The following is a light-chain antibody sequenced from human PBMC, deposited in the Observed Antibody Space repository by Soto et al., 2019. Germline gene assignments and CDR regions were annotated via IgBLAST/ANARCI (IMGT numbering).Light chain of an antibody. CDR1: QSVSSSY. J-gene: IGKJ1*01. Sequence: EIVLTQSPGTLSLSPGERATLSCRASQSVSSSYLAWYQQKPGQAPRLLIHGASSRATGIPDRFSGSGSGTDFTLTISILEPEDFAVYYCQQYGNSPVTFGQGTKVEIK. V-gene: IGKV3-20*01. CDR3: QQYGNSPVT. CDR2: GAS.